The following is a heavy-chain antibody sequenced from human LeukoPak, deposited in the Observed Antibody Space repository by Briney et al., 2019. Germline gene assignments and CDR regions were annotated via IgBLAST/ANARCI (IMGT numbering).Heavy chain of an antibody. Sequence: GGSLTLSCVASGFTFSSHSMNWVRQAPGKGLEWVAAITIGSDDTYYADSAKGRFPLSRDNARNSLYLQMDSRRVEDTAVFYCGRCGGGSCYHSDDYWGQGNLVTVSS. CDR3: GRCGGGSCYHSDDY. D-gene: IGHD2-15*01. CDR1: GFTFSSHS. CDR2: ITIGSDDT. V-gene: IGHV3-21*01. J-gene: IGHJ4*02.